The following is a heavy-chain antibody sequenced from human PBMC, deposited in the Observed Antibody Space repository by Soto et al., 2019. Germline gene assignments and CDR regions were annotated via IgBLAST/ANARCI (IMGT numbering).Heavy chain of an antibody. V-gene: IGHV3-33*01. CDR2: IWYDGSNK. CDR3: SRDLNYYDSSGYYYSSFDAFDI. D-gene: IGHD3-22*01. J-gene: IGHJ3*02. Sequence: QVQLVESGGGVVQPGRSLRLSCAASGFTFSSYGMHWVRQAPGKGLEWVAVIWYDGSNKYYADSVKGRFTNSRDNSKNSMYLQLHRLRAEDSAVYYCSRDLNYYDSSGYYYSSFDAFDIWGQGTMVTVSS. CDR1: GFTFSSYG.